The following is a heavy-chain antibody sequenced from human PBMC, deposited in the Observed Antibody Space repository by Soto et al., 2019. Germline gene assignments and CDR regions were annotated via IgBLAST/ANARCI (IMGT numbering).Heavy chain of an antibody. J-gene: IGHJ4*02. Sequence: EVQLVESGGGLVKPGGSLRLSCAASGFTFSNAWMSWVRQAPGKGLEWVGRIKSKTDGGTTDYAAPVKGRFTISRDDSKNTLYLQMNSLKTEDTAVYYCTTWGVSSGWYFDYWGQGTLVTVSS. CDR2: IKSKTDGGTT. CDR1: GFTFSNAW. CDR3: TTWGVSSGWYFDY. V-gene: IGHV3-15*01. D-gene: IGHD6-19*01.